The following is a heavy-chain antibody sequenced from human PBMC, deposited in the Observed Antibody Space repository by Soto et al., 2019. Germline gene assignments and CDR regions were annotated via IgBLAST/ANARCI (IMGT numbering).Heavy chain of an antibody. V-gene: IGHV4-30-2*01. CDR3: ARGNVVAIDY. Sequence: SETLSLTCGASGGSISSGGYSWSWIRQPPGKGLEWIGYIYHSGSTYYNPSLKSRVTISVDRSKNQFSLKLSSVTAADTAVYYCARGNVVAIDYWGQGTLVTVSS. CDR1: GGSISSGGYS. D-gene: IGHD2-21*01. CDR2: IYHSGST. J-gene: IGHJ4*02.